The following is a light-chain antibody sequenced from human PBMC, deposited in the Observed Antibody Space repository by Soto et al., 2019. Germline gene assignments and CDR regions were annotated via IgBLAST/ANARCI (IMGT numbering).Light chain of an antibody. CDR3: SSYTSSSTYV. J-gene: IGLJ1*01. CDR1: SSDVGGYNY. V-gene: IGLV2-14*01. CDR2: DVS. Sequence: QSALTQPASVSGSPGQSITISCTGTSSDVGGYNYVSWYQQHPGKAPKLMIYDVSNRPSGVSYRISGSQSGNTASLTISGLQAEDEADYYCSSYTSSSTYVFGTGTKLTVL.